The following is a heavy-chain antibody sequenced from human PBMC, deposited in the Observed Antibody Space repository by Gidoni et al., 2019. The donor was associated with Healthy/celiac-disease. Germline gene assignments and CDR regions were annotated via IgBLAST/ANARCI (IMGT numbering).Heavy chain of an antibody. V-gene: IGHV1-2*04. Sequence: QVQLAQSGAEVRKTGASVKVSCKAAGCTFTGYYMPWGRQAPGQGLEWMGWINPNSGGTNYAQNFPGWVTMTRDTSISTAYMELSRLRSDDTAVYYYARGSTYYYDSSDEPAITPPDYWGQGTLVTVSS. CDR1: GCTFTGYY. CDR2: INPNSGGT. CDR3: ARGSTYYYDSSDEPAITPPDY. J-gene: IGHJ4*02. D-gene: IGHD3-22*01.